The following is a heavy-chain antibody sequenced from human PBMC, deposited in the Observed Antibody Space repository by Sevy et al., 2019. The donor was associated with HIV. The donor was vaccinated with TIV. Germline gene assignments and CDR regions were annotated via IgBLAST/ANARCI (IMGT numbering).Heavy chain of an antibody. Sequence: GGSLRLSCAASGFPVSSNYMSWVRQAPGKGLEWVSVMYSDGSTYHADSVKGRFTISRDNSKNTLYLQMNSLRVEDTAVYYCARGKSGYGYGLDYWGQGTLVTVSP. CDR1: GFPVSSNY. D-gene: IGHD5-18*01. V-gene: IGHV3-66*01. CDR2: MYSDGST. CDR3: ARGKSGYGYGLDY. J-gene: IGHJ4*02.